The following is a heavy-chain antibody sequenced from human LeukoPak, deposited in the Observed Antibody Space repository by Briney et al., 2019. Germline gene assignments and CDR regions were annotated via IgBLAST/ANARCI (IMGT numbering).Heavy chain of an antibody. D-gene: IGHD6-6*01. Sequence: PGGSLRLSCAASGFTFSSYGMHWVCQAPGKGLEWVAFIRYDGSNKYYADSVKGRFTISRDNSKNTLYLQMNSLRAEDTAVYYCARTPVEPSSSFDYWGQGTLVTVSS. J-gene: IGHJ4*02. CDR1: GFTFSSYG. CDR3: ARTPVEPSSSFDY. CDR2: IRYDGSNK. V-gene: IGHV3-30*02.